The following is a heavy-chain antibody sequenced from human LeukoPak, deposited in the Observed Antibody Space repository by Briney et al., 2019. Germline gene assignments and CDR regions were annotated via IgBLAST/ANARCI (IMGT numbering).Heavy chain of an antibody. D-gene: IGHD5-12*01. CDR3: ARRSGYDSLDY. CDR1: GGSISSYY. Sequence: PSETLSLTCTVSGGSISSYYWSCIRQPPGKGREWIGYIYYSGSTNYNPSLKSRVTISVDTSKNQFSLKLSSVTAADTAVYYCARRSGYDSLDYWGQGTLVTVSS. CDR2: IYYSGST. J-gene: IGHJ4*02. V-gene: IGHV4-59*01.